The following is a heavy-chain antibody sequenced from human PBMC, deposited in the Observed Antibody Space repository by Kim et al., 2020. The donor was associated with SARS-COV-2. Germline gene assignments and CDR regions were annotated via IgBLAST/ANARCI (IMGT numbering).Heavy chain of an antibody. CDR2: INPNSGGT. CDR1: GYTFTGYY. CDR3: ARDPLLESYYYYGMDV. V-gene: IGHV1-2*06. J-gene: IGHJ6*02. Sequence: ASVKVSCKASGYTFTGYYMHWVRQAPGQGLEWMGRINPNSGGTNYAQKFQGRVTMTRDTSISTAYMELSRLRSDDTAVYYCARDPLLESYYYYGMDVWGQGTTVTVSS.